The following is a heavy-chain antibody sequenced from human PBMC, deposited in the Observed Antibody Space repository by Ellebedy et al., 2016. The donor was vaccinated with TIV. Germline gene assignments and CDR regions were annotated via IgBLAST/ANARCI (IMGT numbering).Heavy chain of an antibody. V-gene: IGHV3-48*04. J-gene: IGHJ4*01. Sequence: PGGSLRLSCAASGFTFRNSGMHWVRQSPGKGLEWLSFITTTSSVIYYADSVEGRFTISRDNAKNSLYLQMNNLTVDDTGVYYCATLAVTTGTDHWGHGTLVTVSS. CDR2: ITTTSSVI. D-gene: IGHD4-17*01. CDR1: GFTFRNSG. CDR3: ATLAVTTGTDH.